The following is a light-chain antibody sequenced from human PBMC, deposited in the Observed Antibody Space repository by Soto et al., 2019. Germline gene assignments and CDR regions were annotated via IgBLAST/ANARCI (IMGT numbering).Light chain of an antibody. CDR3: QHYDNWPPLRA. V-gene: IGKV3-15*01. CDR2: GAS. CDR1: QSVSTT. J-gene: IGKJ1*01. Sequence: IEMTQSPATLSVSPGESATLSCRASQSVSTTLAWYQQKPGLAPRLLIYGASTRATGVPARFSGSGSGTEFTLTISNLQSDDFAVYYGQHYDNWPPLRAFGQGTKV.